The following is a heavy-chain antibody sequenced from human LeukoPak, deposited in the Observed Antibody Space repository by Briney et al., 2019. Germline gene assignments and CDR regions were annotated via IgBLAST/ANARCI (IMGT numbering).Heavy chain of an antibody. D-gene: IGHD2-15*01. J-gene: IGHJ6*03. V-gene: IGHV1-2*06. CDR2: INPNSGGT. CDR1: GYTFTRYY. CDR3: ARDPGYCSGGSCYNYMDV. Sequence: ASLKVSCKASGYTFTRYYMHWVRQAPGQGLEWMGRINPNSGGTNYAQKFQGRVTMTSDTSISTAYMELSRLRSDDTAVYYCARDPGYCSGGSCYNYMDVWGKGTTVTVSS.